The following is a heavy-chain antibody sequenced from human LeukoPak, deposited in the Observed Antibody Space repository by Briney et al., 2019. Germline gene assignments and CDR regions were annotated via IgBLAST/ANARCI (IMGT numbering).Heavy chain of an antibody. V-gene: IGHV1-3*01. CDR1: GYTFTHYA. CDR2: INAGSGNT. J-gene: IGHJ2*01. Sequence: APVKVSCKASGYTFTHYAMHWVRLAPGQGLEWMGWINAGSGNTKSSQKFQGRVTITRDTSASTAYMELSSLSSEDTAVYYCARGGYGDADWYFDLWGRGTLVTVSS. CDR3: ARGGYGDADWYFDL. D-gene: IGHD4-17*01.